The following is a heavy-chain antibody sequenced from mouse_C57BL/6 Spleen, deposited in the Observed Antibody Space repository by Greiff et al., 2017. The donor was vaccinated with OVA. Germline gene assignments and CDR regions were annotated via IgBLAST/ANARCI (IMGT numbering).Heavy chain of an antibody. CDR2: IDPSDSET. CDR1: GYTFTSYW. D-gene: IGHD2-3*01. Sequence: QVQLQQPGAELVRPGSSVKLSCKASGYTFTSYWLHWVKQRPIQGLEWIGNIDPSDSETHYNQKFKDKATLTVDKSSSTAYMQLSSLTSEDSAVYYCARSDGGYSWYFDVWGTGTTVTVSS. J-gene: IGHJ1*03. CDR3: ARSDGGYSWYFDV. V-gene: IGHV1-52*01.